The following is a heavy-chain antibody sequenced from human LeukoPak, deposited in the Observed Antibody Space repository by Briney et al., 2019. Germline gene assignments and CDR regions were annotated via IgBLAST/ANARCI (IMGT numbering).Heavy chain of an antibody. Sequence: GGSLRLSCAASGFTFSSYAMHWVRQAPGKGLERVAVISYDGSNKYYADSVKGRFTISRDNSKNTLYLQMNSLRAEDTAVYYCARAVAGYFDYWGQGTLVTVSS. V-gene: IGHV3-30-3*01. CDR3: ARAVAGYFDY. D-gene: IGHD6-19*01. J-gene: IGHJ4*02. CDR1: GFTFSSYA. CDR2: ISYDGSNK.